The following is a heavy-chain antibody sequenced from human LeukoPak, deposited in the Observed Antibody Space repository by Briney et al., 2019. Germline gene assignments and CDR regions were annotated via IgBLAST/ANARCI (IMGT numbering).Heavy chain of an antibody. CDR1: GGSFSGYY. Sequence: SETLSLTCAVYGGSFSGYYWSWIRQPPGKGLEWIGEINHSGSTNYNPSLKSRVTISVDTSKNQFSLKLSSVTAADTAVYYCARERFGSSWTTALYYFDYWGQGTLVTVSS. CDR2: INHSGST. V-gene: IGHV4-34*01. J-gene: IGHJ4*02. CDR3: ARERFGSSWTTALYYFDY. D-gene: IGHD6-13*01.